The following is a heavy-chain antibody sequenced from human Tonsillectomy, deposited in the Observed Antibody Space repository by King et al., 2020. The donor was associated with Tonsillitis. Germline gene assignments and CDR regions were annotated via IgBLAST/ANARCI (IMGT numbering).Heavy chain of an antibody. D-gene: IGHD2-15*01. J-gene: IGHJ6*02. Sequence: LQLQESGPGLVKPSETLSLTCSVSGGSISSSSYYWGWIRQPPGKGLEWIGTIYYSGSTFYNPSLKSRVTISVDTSKNQFSLKLSSVTAADTAVYYCAGEQSPVLDYFDMDVWGRGTTVTVSS. CDR2: IYYSGST. CDR3: AGEQSPVLDYFDMDV. CDR1: GGSISSSSYY. V-gene: IGHV4-39*07.